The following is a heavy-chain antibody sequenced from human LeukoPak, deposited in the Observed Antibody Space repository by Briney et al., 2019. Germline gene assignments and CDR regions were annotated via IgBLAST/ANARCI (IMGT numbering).Heavy chain of an antibody. CDR3: ARGLYYSGSFNDAFDI. Sequence: SETLSLTCAGYGGSFSGYYWSWIRQPPGKGLEWIGEINHSGSTNYNPSLKSRVTISVDTSKNQFSLKLSSVTAADTAVYYCARGLYYSGSFNDAFDIWGQGTMVTVSS. CDR2: INHSGST. V-gene: IGHV4-34*01. D-gene: IGHD1-26*01. J-gene: IGHJ3*02. CDR1: GGSFSGYY.